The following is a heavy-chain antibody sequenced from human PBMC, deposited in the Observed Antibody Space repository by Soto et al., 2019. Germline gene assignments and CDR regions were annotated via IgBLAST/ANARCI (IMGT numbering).Heavy chain of an antibody. J-gene: IGHJ3*02. Sequence: PSETLSLTCAVYGGSVSGYYWGWIRQPPGKGLEWIGEINHRGSTNYNPSLKSRVTISVDTSKNQFSLKLSSVTAADTAVYYCARKHAGYYDFWSGYRGAFDIWGQGTMVT. CDR3: ARKHAGYYDFWSGYRGAFDI. CDR1: GGSVSGYY. D-gene: IGHD3-3*01. V-gene: IGHV4-34*01. CDR2: INHRGST.